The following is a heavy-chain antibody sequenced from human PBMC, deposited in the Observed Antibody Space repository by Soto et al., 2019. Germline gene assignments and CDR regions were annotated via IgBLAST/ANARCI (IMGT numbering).Heavy chain of an antibody. V-gene: IGHV5-51*01. CDR1: GYSFTSYW. CDR2: IYPGDSDT. D-gene: IGHD3-3*01. J-gene: IGHJ6*03. Sequence: GESLKISCKGSGYSFTSYWIGWVRQMPGKGLEWMGIIYPGDSDTRYSPSFQGQVTISADKSISTACLQWSSLKASDTAMYYCARISYDFWSGYKPGYYYYMDVWGKGTTVTVSS. CDR3: ARISYDFWSGYKPGYYYYMDV.